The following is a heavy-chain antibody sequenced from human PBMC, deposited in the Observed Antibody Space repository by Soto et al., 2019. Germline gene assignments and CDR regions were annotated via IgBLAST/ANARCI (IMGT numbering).Heavy chain of an antibody. D-gene: IGHD2-2*01. CDR3: ARKGYCSSTSCYESYYYGMDV. J-gene: IGHJ6*02. CDR1: GYTFTSYA. V-gene: IGHV1-69*06. Sequence: SVKVSCKASGYTFTSYAISWVRQAPGQGLEWMGGIIPIFGTANYAQKFQGRVTITADKSTSTAYMELSSLRSEDTAVYYCARKGYCSSTSCYESYYYGMDVWGQGTTVTVSS. CDR2: IIPIFGTA.